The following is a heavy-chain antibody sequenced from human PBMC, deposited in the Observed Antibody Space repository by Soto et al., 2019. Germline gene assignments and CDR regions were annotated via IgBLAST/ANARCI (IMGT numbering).Heavy chain of an antibody. CDR3: ARRHGYRFDY. CDR1: GGSISSYY. Sequence: QVQLQESGPGLVKPSETLSLTCTVSGGSISSYYWSWIRQPPGKGLEWIGFIYYSGSTNYNPSLLSRLTISVDTSKNPFSLKLRSVTAADTAVYYCARRHGYRFDYWGQGTLVTVSS. CDR2: IYYSGST. D-gene: IGHD1-1*01. J-gene: IGHJ4*02. V-gene: IGHV4-59*08.